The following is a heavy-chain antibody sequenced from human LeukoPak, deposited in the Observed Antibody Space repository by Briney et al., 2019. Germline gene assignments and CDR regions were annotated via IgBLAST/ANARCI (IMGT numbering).Heavy chain of an antibody. CDR1: GYSISSAYY. V-gene: IGHV4-38-2*02. D-gene: IGHD2-15*01. Sequence: PSETLSLTCTVSGYSISSAYYWGWIRQPPGKGLEWIGSISHSASAYYNTSLKSRVTISLDTSKNQLSLKLSSVTAADTAVYYCGREGQRNYGILVSWGQGTLVTVSS. CDR2: ISHSASA. J-gene: IGHJ5*02. CDR3: GREGQRNYGILVS.